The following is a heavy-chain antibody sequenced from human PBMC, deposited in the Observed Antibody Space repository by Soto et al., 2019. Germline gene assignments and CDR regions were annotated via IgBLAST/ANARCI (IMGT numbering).Heavy chain of an antibody. CDR3: AKTSFDWSHYFDY. J-gene: IGHJ4*02. V-gene: IGHV3-23*01. CDR2: ISGSGGST. D-gene: IGHD3-9*01. Sequence: LSLTCAASGFTFRSYAMSWVRQAPGKGLEWVSAISGSGGSTYYADSVKGRFTISRDNSKNTLYLQMNSLRAEDTAVYYCAKTSFDWSHYFDYWGQGTLVTVSS. CDR1: GFTFRSYA.